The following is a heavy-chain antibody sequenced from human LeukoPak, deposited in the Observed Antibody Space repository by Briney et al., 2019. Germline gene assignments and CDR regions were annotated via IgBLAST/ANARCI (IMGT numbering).Heavy chain of an antibody. V-gene: IGHV4-61*02. CDR3: ARDRRGGTMVRRYYWYFGL. Sequence: SETLSLTCTVSGGSISSGSYYWSWIRQPAGKGLEWIGRIYTSGSTNYNPSLKSRVTISVDTSKNQFSLKLSSVTAADTAVYYCARDRRGGTMVRRYYWYFGLWGRGTLVTVSS. J-gene: IGHJ2*01. CDR1: GGSISSGSYY. CDR2: IYTSGST. D-gene: IGHD3-10*01.